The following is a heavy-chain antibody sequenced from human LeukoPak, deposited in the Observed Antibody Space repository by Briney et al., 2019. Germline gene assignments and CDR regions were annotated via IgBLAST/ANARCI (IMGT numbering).Heavy chain of an antibody. CDR1: GFTFSSYA. D-gene: IGHD3-3*01. CDR2: ISGSGGST. J-gene: IGHJ6*03. CDR3: AKDQKDDFWSGLYYYYYYYMDV. V-gene: IGHV3-23*01. Sequence: PGGSLRLSCAASGFTFSSYAMSWVRQAPGKGLEWVSAISGSGGSTYYADSVKGRFNISRDNSKNTLYLQMNSLRAEDTAVYYCAKDQKDDFWSGLYYYYYYYMDVWGKGTTVTVSS.